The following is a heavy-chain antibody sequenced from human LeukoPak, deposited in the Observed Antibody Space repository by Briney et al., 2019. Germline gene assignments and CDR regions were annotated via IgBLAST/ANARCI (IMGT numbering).Heavy chain of an antibody. J-gene: IGHJ3*02. V-gene: IGHV4-61*02. CDR3: ASGGSGWYGAAFDI. Sequence: TLSLTCTVSGGSISSGSYYWSWIRQPAGKGLEWIGRIYTSGSSNYNPSLKSRVTISVDTSKNQFSLKLSSVTAADTAVYYCASGGSGWYGAAFDIWGQGTMVTVSS. CDR2: IYTSGSS. CDR1: GGSISSGSYY. D-gene: IGHD6-19*01.